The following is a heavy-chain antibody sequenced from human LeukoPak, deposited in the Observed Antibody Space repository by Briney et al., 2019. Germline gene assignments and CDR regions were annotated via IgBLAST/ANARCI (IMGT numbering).Heavy chain of an antibody. CDR1: GFTFSSYA. CDR2: ITGSGDRT. D-gene: IGHD4-17*01. J-gene: IGHJ4*02. Sequence: RGSLRLSCAASGFTFSSYAMTWVRPAPGRGLDWVSGITGSGDRTYYADSVKGRFTIPRENSKNTLYVDVNSLRAEDTAVYYCAKASRASTGTTRHPIDYWGQGTLVTVSS. V-gene: IGHV3-23*01. CDR3: AKASRASTGTTRHPIDY.